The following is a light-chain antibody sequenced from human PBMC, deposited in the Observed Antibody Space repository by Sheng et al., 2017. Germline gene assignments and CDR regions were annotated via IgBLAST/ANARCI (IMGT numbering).Light chain of an antibody. CDR1: NIGSKS. CDR3: QVWDSRSDPWV. CDR2: DDS. Sequence: SYVLTQPPSVSVAPGQTASITCGGNNIGSKSVYWYQQKAGQAPVLVVYDDSDRPSGIPERISGSNSGNTATLTISRVEAGDEAAYYCQVWDSRSDPWVFGGGTKLTVL. V-gene: IGLV3-21*02. J-gene: IGLJ3*02.